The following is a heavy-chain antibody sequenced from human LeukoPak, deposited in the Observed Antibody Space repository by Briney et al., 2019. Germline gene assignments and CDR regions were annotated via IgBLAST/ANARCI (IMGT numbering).Heavy chain of an antibody. D-gene: IGHD7-27*01. J-gene: IGHJ4*02. CDR1: GGSFSGYY. CDR3: ASRKLGNDY. CDR2: INHSGST. Sequence: PSETLSLACAVYGGSFSGYYWSWIRQPPGKGLEWIGEINHSGSTNYNPSLKSRVTISVDTSKNQFSLKLSSVTAADTAVYYCASRKLGNDYWGQGTLVTVSS. V-gene: IGHV4-34*01.